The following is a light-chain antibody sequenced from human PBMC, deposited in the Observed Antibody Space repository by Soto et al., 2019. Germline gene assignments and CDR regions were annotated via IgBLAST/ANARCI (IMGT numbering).Light chain of an antibody. CDR3: QQYKNWPPLT. V-gene: IGKV3-15*01. CDR2: GAS. CDR1: QSVSTN. Sequence: EIVMTQSTATLSVSPGERATLSCRASQSVSTNLAWYQQKPGQAPRRLIYGASTRATGIPARFSGSGSGTEFTLTISSLLSEDCAVYYCQQYKNWPPLTFGGGTKVEIK. J-gene: IGKJ4*01.